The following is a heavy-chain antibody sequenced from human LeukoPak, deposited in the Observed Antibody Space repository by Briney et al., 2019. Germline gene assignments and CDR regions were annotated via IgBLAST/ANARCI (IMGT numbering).Heavy chain of an antibody. V-gene: IGHV3-30-3*01. J-gene: IGHJ4*02. CDR2: ISYDGSNK. D-gene: IGHD6-6*01. CDR1: GFTFSSYA. Sequence: GGSLRLSCAASGFTFSSYAMPWVRQAPGKGLEWVAVISYDGSNKYYADSVKGRFTISRDNSKNTLYLQMNSLRAEGTAVYYCARDGSIELVLGYWGQGTLVTVSS. CDR3: ARDGSIELVLGY.